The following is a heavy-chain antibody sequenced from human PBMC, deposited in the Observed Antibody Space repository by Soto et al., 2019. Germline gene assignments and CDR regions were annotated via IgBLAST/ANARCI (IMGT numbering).Heavy chain of an antibody. D-gene: IGHD6-19*01. CDR3: ARSKWLVMPFEP. Sequence: SETLSLTCTVSGGSVSSGSYYWSWIRQPPGKGLEWIGYIYCSGSTNYNPSLNSRVTISVDTSKNQFSLKLSSVTAADTAVYYCARSKWLVMPFEPWGQGTLVTVSS. CDR2: IYCSGST. CDR1: GGSVSSGSYY. J-gene: IGHJ5*02. V-gene: IGHV4-61*01.